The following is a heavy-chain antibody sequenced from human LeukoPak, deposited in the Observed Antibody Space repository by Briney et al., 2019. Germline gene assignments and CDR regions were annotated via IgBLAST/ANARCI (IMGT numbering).Heavy chain of an antibody. D-gene: IGHD3-10*01. CDR2: IRQDGGLT. J-gene: IGHJ4*02. CDR3: ARDGHSSGSFDY. CDR1: ELTFTGYW. Sequence: GGSLRLSCAASELTFTGYWMNWVRQAPGKGLQWVGNIRQDGGLTHYSDSVKGRFTVSRDNAKRSLYLQMNSLRPEDTAVYYCARDGHSSGSFDYWGQGTLVTVSS. V-gene: IGHV3-7*01.